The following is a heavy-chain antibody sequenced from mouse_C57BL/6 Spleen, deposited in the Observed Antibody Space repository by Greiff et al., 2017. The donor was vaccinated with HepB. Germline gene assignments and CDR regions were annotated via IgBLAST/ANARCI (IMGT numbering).Heavy chain of an antibody. J-gene: IGHJ2*01. CDR1: GYAFSSYW. CDR3: ARKKVLLRHYFDY. Sequence: VMLVESGAELVKPGASVKISCKASGYAFSSYWMNWVKQRPGKGLEWIGQIYPGDGDTNYNGKFKGKATLTADKSSSTAYMQLSSLTSEDSAVYFCARKKVLLRHYFDYWGQGTTLTVSS. V-gene: IGHV1-80*01. CDR2: IYPGDGDT. D-gene: IGHD1-1*01.